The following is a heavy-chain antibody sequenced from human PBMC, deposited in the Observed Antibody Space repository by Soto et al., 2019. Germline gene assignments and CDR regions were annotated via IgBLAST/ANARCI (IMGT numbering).Heavy chain of an antibody. Sequence: SQTLSLTCAISGDSVSSNSAAWNWIRQSPSRGLEWLGRTYYRSKWYNDYAVSVKSRITINPDTSKNQSSLQLNSVTPEDTAVYYCARDSIPSSRDLYYYYHYGMAVWGQGTSVTVYS. D-gene: IGHD2-2*01. V-gene: IGHV6-1*01. CDR2: TYYRSKWYN. CDR3: ARDSIPSSRDLYYYYHYGMAV. CDR1: GDSVSSNSAA. J-gene: IGHJ6*02.